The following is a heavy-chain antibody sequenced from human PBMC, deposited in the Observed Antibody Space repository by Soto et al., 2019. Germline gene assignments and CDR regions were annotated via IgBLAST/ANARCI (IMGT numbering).Heavy chain of an antibody. CDR2: INPNSGGT. CDR3: ARDQGYCTNGVCYDYYYCYGMDV. J-gene: IGHJ6*02. Sequence: QVQLVQSGAEVKKPGASVKVSCKASGYTFTGYYMHWVRQAPGQGLEWMGWINPNSGGTNYAQKLQGRVTMTRDTSISTAYMELSRLRSDDTAVYYCARDQGYCTNGVCYDYYYCYGMDVWGQGTTVTVSS. D-gene: IGHD2-8*01. V-gene: IGHV1-2*02. CDR1: GYTFTGYY.